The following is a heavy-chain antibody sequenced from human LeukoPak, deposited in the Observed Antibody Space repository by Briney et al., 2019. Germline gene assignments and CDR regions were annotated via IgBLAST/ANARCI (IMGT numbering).Heavy chain of an antibody. CDR3: ARDYDFWSGYYLSNWFDP. D-gene: IGHD3-3*01. V-gene: IGHV1-69*05. J-gene: IGHJ5*02. CDR1: GGTFSSYA. Sequence: ASVKVSCKASGGTFSSYAISWVRQAPGQGLEWMGGIIPIFGTANYAQKLQGRVTMTTDTSTSTAYMELRSLRSDDTAVYYCARDYDFWSGYYLSNWFDPWGQGTLVTVSS. CDR2: IIPIFGTA.